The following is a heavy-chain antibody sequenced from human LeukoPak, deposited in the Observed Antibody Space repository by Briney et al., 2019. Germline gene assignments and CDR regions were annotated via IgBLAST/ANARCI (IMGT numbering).Heavy chain of an antibody. CDR1: GYTFSSYY. J-gene: IGHJ5*02. CDR3: AREGKPYGSGCPS. D-gene: IGHD3-10*01. V-gene: IGHV3-53*04. Sequence: GGSLRLSCAASGYTFSSYYMSWVRQAPGKGLEWVSVIYSCSSTYYADSVKGRFTISTHNSKNTLYLQMTSLRAEDTAVYYCAREGKPYGSGCPSWGQGTLVTVSS. CDR2: IYSCSST.